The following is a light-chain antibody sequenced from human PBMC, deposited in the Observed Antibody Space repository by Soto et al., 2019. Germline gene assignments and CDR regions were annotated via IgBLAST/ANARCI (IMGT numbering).Light chain of an antibody. CDR1: SSDVGGYNY. Sequence: QSVLTQPASVSGSPGQSITISCTGTSSDVGGYNYVSWYQQHPGKAPKLVIHEVSNRPSGVSNRFSGSKSGNTASLTISGLQAEDEADYYCSSYTSSSTLEVFGTGTKVTVL. CDR2: EVS. J-gene: IGLJ1*01. V-gene: IGLV2-14*01. CDR3: SSYTSSSTLEV.